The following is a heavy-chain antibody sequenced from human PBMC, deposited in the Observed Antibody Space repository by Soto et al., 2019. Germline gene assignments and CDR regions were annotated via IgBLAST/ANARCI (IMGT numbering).Heavy chain of an antibody. CDR3: ARVGPLGRTFDY. J-gene: IGHJ4*02. Sequence: SVKVSCKASGGTFSSYAISWVRQAPGQGLEWMGGIIPIFGTANYAQKFQGRVTITADESTSTAYMELSSLRSEDTAVYYCARVGPLGRTFDYWGQGTLVTVSS. CDR1: GGTFSSYA. CDR2: IIPIFGTA. V-gene: IGHV1-69*13. D-gene: IGHD3-16*01.